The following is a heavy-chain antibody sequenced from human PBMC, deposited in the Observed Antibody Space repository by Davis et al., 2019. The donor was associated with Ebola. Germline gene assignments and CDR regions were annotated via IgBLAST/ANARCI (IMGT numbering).Heavy chain of an antibody. V-gene: IGHV3-23*01. CDR1: GFTFSTYA. D-gene: IGHD2-2*01. J-gene: IGHJ5*01. CDR3: AREEGSSRWQNNWFDY. Sequence: GESLKISCAASGFTFSTYAITWVRQAPGKGLQWVSTISGPAGRTYYADSVKGRFTISGDISKNTVYLQMNRLRVEDTAMYYCAREEGSSRWQNNWFDYWGQGTLVTVSS. CDR2: ISGPAGRT.